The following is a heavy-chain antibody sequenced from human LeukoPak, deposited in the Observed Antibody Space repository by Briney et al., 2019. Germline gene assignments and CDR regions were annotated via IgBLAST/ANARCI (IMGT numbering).Heavy chain of an antibody. D-gene: IGHD4-17*01. V-gene: IGHV3-11*04. J-gene: IGHJ4*02. CDR1: EFVFGDFY. Sequence: GGSLRLSCAASEFVFGDFYMSWVRQAPGKGLEWISYISSGGDTIYYADSVKGRFTISRDNAKNSLYLQMYSLRAEDTAVYYCARDAVRNYGDVRLDYWGQGTLVTVSS. CDR2: ISSGGDTI. CDR3: ARDAVRNYGDVRLDY.